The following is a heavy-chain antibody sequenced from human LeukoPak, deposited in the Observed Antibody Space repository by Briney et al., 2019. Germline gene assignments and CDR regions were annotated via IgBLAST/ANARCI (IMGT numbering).Heavy chain of an antibody. Sequence: PSETLSLTCSVSGDSITNYYWNWIRQSPEKGLEWIGYISYSGSTNYNPSLKSRVTISVDTSKNQFSLKLSSVTAADTAVYYCARAGYITMVRGVTANNWFDPWGQGTLVTVSS. CDR2: ISYSGST. J-gene: IGHJ5*02. D-gene: IGHD3-10*01. CDR1: GDSITNYY. CDR3: ARAGYITMVRGVTANNWFDP. V-gene: IGHV4-59*12.